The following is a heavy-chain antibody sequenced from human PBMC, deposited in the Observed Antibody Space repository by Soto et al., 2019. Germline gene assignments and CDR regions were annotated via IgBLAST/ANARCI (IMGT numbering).Heavy chain of an antibody. CDR1: GGTFSTHA. D-gene: IGHD2-15*01. CDR3: ARGYCSGGNCYSGMDV. V-gene: IGHV1-69*13. J-gene: IGHJ6*02. Sequence: SVKVSCKASGGTFSTHAIIWVRQAPGHGVEWMGGIIPISGTTYYTQKFQGRVTITADEPTSTAFMELSSLKSDDTAVFYCARGYCSGGNCYSGMDVWGQGTMVTVSS. CDR2: IIPISGTT.